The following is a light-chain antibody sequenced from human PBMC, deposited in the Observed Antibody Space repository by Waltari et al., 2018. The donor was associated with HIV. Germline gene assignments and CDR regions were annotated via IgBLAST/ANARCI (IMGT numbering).Light chain of an antibody. CDR1: SSDVGGYSL. V-gene: IGLV2-23*01. CDR2: EDT. CDR3: CSYGGFTTYV. Sequence: QSALTQPASGSGSPGQSITISCIGTSSDVGGYSLVSWYQHHPGKAPQLLIFEDTERPSGVSNRFSASKSGTTASLTISGLLAEDAADYYCCSYGGFTTYVFGSGTKVTVL. J-gene: IGLJ1*01.